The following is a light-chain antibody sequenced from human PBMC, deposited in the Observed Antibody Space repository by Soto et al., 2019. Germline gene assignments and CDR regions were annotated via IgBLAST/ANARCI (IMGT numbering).Light chain of an antibody. CDR2: YDS. Sequence: SYELTQPPSVSVAPEKTATITCGGDNIGDKRVHWYRQKPGQAPVLLISYDSDRPSGIPGRSSGSNSENTATPTISRVAAGDAADYYCQVWDIMTDDYVFGGGTKLTVL. J-gene: IGLJ1*01. CDR1: NIGDKR. CDR3: QVWDIMTDDYV. V-gene: IGLV3-21*04.